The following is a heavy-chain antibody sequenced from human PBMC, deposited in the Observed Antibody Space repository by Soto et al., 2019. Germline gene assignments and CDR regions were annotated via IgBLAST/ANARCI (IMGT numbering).Heavy chain of an antibody. CDR2: ISYDGSST. CDR1: GFLFNTYA. D-gene: IGHD3-9*01. V-gene: IGHV3-30*04. Sequence: QVQLVDSGGGVVQPGRSLRLSCAASGFLFNTYAMHWVRQAPGKGLEWVAVISYDGSSTNYADSVKGRFTISRDNSKNTLYLQMNSLTTDDTAVYYCARPGSGYDVLTGRYFYYFHTVDVWGQGTTVTVS. J-gene: IGHJ6*02. CDR3: ARPGSGYDVLTGRYFYYFHTVDV.